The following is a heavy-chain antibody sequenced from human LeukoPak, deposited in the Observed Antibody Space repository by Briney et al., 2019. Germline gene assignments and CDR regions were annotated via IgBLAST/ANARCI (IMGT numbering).Heavy chain of an antibody. CDR2: ISWNSGSI. V-gene: IGHV3-9*01. CDR3: AGGWFGELFYDAFDI. J-gene: IGHJ3*02. CDR1: GFTFDDYA. D-gene: IGHD3-10*01. Sequence: SLRLSCAASGFTFDDYAMHWVRQAPGKGLEWVSGISWNSGSIGYADSVKGRFTISRDNAKNSLYLQMNSLRAEDTALYYCAGGWFGELFYDAFDIWGQGTMVTVSS.